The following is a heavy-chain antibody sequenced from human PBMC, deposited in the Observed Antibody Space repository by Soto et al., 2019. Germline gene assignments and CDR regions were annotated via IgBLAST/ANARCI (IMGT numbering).Heavy chain of an antibody. Sequence: GGSLRLSCAASGFTFSSYSMNWVRQAPGKGLEWVSYISSSSSTIYYADSVKGRFTISRDNAKNSLYLQMNSLRAEDTAVYYCARLRATGYDAFDIWGQGTMVTVSS. D-gene: IGHD2-15*01. CDR2: ISSSSSTI. CDR3: ARLRATGYDAFDI. CDR1: GFTFSSYS. V-gene: IGHV3-48*01. J-gene: IGHJ3*02.